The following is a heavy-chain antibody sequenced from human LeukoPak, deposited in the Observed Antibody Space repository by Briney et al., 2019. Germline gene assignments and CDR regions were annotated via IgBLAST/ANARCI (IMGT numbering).Heavy chain of an antibody. CDR1: GYTFTSYG. Sequence: ASVTVSCKASGYTFTSYGISWVRQAPGQGLEWMGWISAYNGNTNYAQKLQGRVTMTTDTSTSTAYMELRSLRSDDTAVYYCARAAAFNYDFWSGSGYYYYYMDVWGKGTTVTVSS. CDR2: ISAYNGNT. D-gene: IGHD3-3*01. V-gene: IGHV1-18*01. J-gene: IGHJ6*03. CDR3: ARAAAFNYDFWSGSGYYYYYMDV.